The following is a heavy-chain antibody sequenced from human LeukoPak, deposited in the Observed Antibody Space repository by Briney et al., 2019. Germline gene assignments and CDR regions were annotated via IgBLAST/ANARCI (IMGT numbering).Heavy chain of an antibody. CDR2: ISAYNGNT. V-gene: IGHV1-18*01. CDR1: GYTFTSYG. Sequence: ASVKVSCKASGYTFTSYGVSWGRQAPGQGLGWMGWISAYNGNTNYAQKLQGRVTMTTDTSASTAYMELRSLRSDDTAVYYCARGTVTTGIGYYFDYWGQGTLVTVSS. D-gene: IGHD4-17*01. J-gene: IGHJ4*02. CDR3: ARGTVTTGIGYYFDY.